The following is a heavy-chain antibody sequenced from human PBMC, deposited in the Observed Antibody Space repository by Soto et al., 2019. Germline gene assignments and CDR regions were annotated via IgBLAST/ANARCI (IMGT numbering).Heavy chain of an antibody. V-gene: IGHV1-18*01. Sequence: GASVKVSCKASGYTFTSYGISWVRQAPGQGLEWMGWISAYNGNANYAQKLQGRVTMTTDTSTSTAYMELRSLRSDDTAVYYCARGSVLRWYGELPFDYWGQGTLVTVSS. CDR2: ISAYNGNA. D-gene: IGHD3-10*01. CDR3: ARGSVLRWYGELPFDY. CDR1: GYTFTSYG. J-gene: IGHJ4*02.